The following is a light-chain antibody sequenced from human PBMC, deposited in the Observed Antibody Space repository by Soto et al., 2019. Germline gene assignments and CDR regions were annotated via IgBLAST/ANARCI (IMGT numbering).Light chain of an antibody. CDR1: QSVLYSSNNKTY. Sequence: DIVMTQSPDSLAVSMGERATINCKSSQSVLYSSNNKTYLAWYQQKPGQPPKLLIYWASTRESGVPDRVSGSGSGTDFTLTISSLQAEYVAVYYCQQYYSTPITFGPGTNVDIK. CDR3: QQYYSTPIT. CDR2: WAS. V-gene: IGKV4-1*01. J-gene: IGKJ3*01.